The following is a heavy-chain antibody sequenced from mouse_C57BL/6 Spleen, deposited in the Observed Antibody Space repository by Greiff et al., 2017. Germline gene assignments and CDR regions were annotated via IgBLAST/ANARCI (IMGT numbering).Heavy chain of an antibody. D-gene: IGHD1-1*01. V-gene: IGHV5-17*01. J-gene: IGHJ2*01. Sequence: DVQLVESGGGLVKPGGSLKLSCAASGFTFSDYGMHWVRQAPEKGLEWVAYISSGSSTIYYADTVKGRFTISRDNAKNTLFLQMTSLRSEDTAMYYCARNYYGSSVNYFDYWGQGTTLTVSS. CDR3: ARNYYGSSVNYFDY. CDR2: ISSGSSTI. CDR1: GFTFSDYG.